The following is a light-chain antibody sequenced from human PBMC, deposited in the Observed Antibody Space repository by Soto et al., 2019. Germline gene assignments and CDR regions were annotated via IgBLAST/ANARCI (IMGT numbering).Light chain of an antibody. J-gene: IGKJ1*01. Sequence: EIVLTQFPGTLSLSPGERATLSCRASQSVGRNYVAWYQQKPGQAPRVIIYAASNRASGIPDRFSGSGSGSDFTLTISRLEPEDFAVYYCQQYGTSPSAFGQWTKVEIK. CDR2: AAS. CDR1: QSVGRNY. CDR3: QQYGTSPSA. V-gene: IGKV3-20*01.